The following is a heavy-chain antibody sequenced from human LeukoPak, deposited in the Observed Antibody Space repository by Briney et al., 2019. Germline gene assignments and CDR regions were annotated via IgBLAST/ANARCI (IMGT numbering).Heavy chain of an antibody. D-gene: IGHD6-13*01. CDR3: AGEIAAGTTSNWFDP. Sequence: SSETLSLTCTVYGGSISSGDYYWSWIRQPPGKGLEWIGYIYYSGSTYYNPSLKSRVTISVDTSKNQFSLKLSSVTAADTAVYYCAGEIAAGTTSNWFDPWGQGTLVTVSS. J-gene: IGHJ5*02. V-gene: IGHV4-30-4*08. CDR1: GGSISSGDYY. CDR2: IYYSGST.